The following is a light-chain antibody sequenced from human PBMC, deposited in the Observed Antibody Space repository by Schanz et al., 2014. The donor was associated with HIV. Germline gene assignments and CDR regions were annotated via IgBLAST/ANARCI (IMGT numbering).Light chain of an antibody. J-gene: IGKJ2*01. Sequence: EIVLTQSPATLSLSPGERATLSCRASQTVSSSLAWYQQKPGQAPRLLIYDASNRATGIPDRFSGSGSGPDFTLTISRLEPEDFAVYYCQQYGSSPLYTFGQGTKLEIK. CDR2: DAS. V-gene: IGKV3-20*01. CDR3: QQYGSSPLYT. CDR1: QTVSSS.